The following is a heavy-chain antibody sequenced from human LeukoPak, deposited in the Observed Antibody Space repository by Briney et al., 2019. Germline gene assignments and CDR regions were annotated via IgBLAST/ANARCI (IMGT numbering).Heavy chain of an antibody. J-gene: IGHJ4*02. Sequence: PGRSLRLSCAASGFTFSSYGMHWVRQAPGKGLEWVAVISYDGSKKYYADSVKGRFTISRDNSKNTLYLQMNSLRAEDTAVYYCAKDPSYGDYVGYFDYWGQGTLVTVSS. CDR1: GFTFSSYG. CDR3: AKDPSYGDYVGYFDY. D-gene: IGHD4-17*01. CDR2: ISYDGSKK. V-gene: IGHV3-30*18.